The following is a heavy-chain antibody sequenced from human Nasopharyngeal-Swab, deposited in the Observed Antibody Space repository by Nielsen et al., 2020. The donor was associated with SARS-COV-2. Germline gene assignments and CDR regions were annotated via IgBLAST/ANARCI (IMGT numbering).Heavy chain of an antibody. CDR1: GFAFSTYS. J-gene: IGHJ4*02. CDR3: ARGPYY. CDR2: ISSGGSTI. Sequence: GESLKISCAASGFAFSTYSMSWVRQAPGKGLEWLSYISSGGSTIYYADSVKGRFTISRDNAKNSMFLQMNGLRVEDTAIYYCARGPYYWGQGALVTVSS. V-gene: IGHV3-48*04. D-gene: IGHD3-16*01.